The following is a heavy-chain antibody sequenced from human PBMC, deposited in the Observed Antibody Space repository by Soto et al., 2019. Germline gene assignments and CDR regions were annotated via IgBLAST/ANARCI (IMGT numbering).Heavy chain of an antibody. V-gene: IGHV3-74*01. CDR1: GFTLSSYW. Sequence: EVQLVESGGGLVQFGGSLRLSCAASGFTLSSYWMHWVRQVPGKGLVWVSRIKGDGTNTGYADSVKGRFTISRDNVKNPLYLQMNSLRAEDTAVYYCARGLSGYYGFDYWGQGTLVTVSS. J-gene: IGHJ4*02. CDR2: IKGDGTNT. CDR3: ARGLSGYYGFDY. D-gene: IGHD5-12*01.